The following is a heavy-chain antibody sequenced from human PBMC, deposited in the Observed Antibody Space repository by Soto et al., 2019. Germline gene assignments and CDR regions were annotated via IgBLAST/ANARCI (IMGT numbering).Heavy chain of an antibody. CDR1: GFMFTSSA. CDR2: LVVGSGNT. J-gene: IGHJ4*02. V-gene: IGHV1-58*01. Sequence: SVKFSCKTSGFMFTSSAVLWVRQARGQRLEGIGWLVVGSGNTHYAQHFQERVTMTRDTSISTAYMELSRLRSDDTAVYYCARDRASSSWLFDYWGQGTLVTVSS. D-gene: IGHD6-13*01. CDR3: ARDRASSSWLFDY.